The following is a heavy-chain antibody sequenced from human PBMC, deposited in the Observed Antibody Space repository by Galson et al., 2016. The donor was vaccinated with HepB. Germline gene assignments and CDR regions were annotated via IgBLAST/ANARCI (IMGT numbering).Heavy chain of an antibody. V-gene: IGHV3-48*01. Sequence: SLRLSCAASGFTFSSYGMNWVRQAPGRGLEWIAYIGGHTSSTFYADSVKGRFTISRDNAKNSLSLHMIGLRAEDTAVYYFARARYSSDAHPGYYFDYWGQGTLVPVSS. CDR3: ARARYSSDAHPGYYFDY. J-gene: IGHJ4*02. D-gene: IGHD6-19*01. CDR2: IGGHTSST. CDR1: GFTFSSYG.